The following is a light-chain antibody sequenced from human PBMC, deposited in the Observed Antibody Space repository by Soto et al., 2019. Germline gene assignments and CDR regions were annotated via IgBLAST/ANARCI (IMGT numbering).Light chain of an antibody. CDR3: AAWDDSLRGGV. J-gene: IGLJ3*02. CDR2: RND. CDR1: SSNIGSNF. Sequence: QAVVTQPPSASGTPGQRVTISCSGSSSNIGSNFVYWYQQFPGAAPKVLIYRNDQRPSGVPDRFSGSKSGTSASLAISGLRSEDEADYYCAAWDDSLRGGVFGGGTKLTVL. V-gene: IGLV1-47*01.